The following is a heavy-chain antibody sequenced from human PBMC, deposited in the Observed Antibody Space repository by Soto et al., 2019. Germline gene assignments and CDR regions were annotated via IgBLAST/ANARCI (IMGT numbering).Heavy chain of an antibody. CDR3: AAELYLGGHCCHFDY. D-gene: IGHD2-8*01. V-gene: IGHV1-58*01. CDR1: GFTFTNSA. J-gene: IGHJ4*01. Sequence: SVKVSCKTSGFTFTNSAVQWVRQAPGERLEWIAWIIVGSGKTNYAQNLQGRLTVTRDMSTNTAYMELSSLGSEDTAIYYCAAELYLGGHCCHFDYWGQ. CDR2: IIVGSGKT.